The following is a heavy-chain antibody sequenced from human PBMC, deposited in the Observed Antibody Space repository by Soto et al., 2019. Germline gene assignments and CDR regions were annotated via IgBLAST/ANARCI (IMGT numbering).Heavy chain of an antibody. CDR3: ARDGIAVADDSYYGLDV. D-gene: IGHD6-19*01. CDR2: ISVYNGNT. CDR1: GYTFSRNG. Sequence: ASGKVSCKAFGYTFSRNGISWVRQAPGQGLEWMGWISVYNGNTNYAQKFQGRVTMTTDTSTSTAYMELRSLRSADTAVYYCARDGIAVADDSYYGLDVCGQLTTVPAPS. V-gene: IGHV1-18*01. J-gene: IGHJ6*01.